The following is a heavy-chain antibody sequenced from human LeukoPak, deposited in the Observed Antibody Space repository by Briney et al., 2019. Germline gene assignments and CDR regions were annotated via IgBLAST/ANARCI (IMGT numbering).Heavy chain of an antibody. V-gene: IGHV3-33*01. D-gene: IGHD6-19*01. CDR2: MWYDGSDS. CDR1: GFSLSSYG. Sequence: HPGRSLRLSCVASGFSLSSYGIHWVRQAPGKGLEWVAVMWYDGSDSYYADSAKGRFTISRDNSRNTLYLQMNSLRAEDTAVYYCARDHTPYSYSSGYFDYWGQGTLVTVSS. CDR3: ARDHTPYSYSSGYFDY. J-gene: IGHJ4*02.